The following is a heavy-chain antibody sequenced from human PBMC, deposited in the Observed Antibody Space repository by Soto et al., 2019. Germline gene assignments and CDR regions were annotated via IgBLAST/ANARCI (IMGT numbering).Heavy chain of an antibody. CDR1: GGSISSGFYS. Sequence: PSETLSLTCAASGGSISSGFYSWSCIRQPPGHGLEWIGYTYNSGNTYYNPSLMSRVTISVDRSQNHFSLKLTPLAAADAASYYRARGSAGVWKWFDPWGQGTQVTVSS. J-gene: IGHJ5*02. CDR3: ARGSAGVWKWFDP. D-gene: IGHD2-8*01. V-gene: IGHV4-30-2*01. CDR2: TYNSGNT.